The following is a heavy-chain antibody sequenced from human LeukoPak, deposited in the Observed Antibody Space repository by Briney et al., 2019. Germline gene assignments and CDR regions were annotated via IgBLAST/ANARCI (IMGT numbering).Heavy chain of an antibody. CDR3: ARDLPMSDYGSGIPGGY. CDR2: KFYSGGT. Sequence: PSETPSLTCTVSSGSITSSSYYWVWIRQPPGMGLEWIGSKFYSGGTYYNPSLKSRVTLSVDASKNQFSLKLSSVTAADTAVYYCARDLPMSDYGSGIPGGYWGQGTLVTVSS. V-gene: IGHV4-39*07. J-gene: IGHJ4*02. D-gene: IGHD3-10*01. CDR1: SGSITSSSYY.